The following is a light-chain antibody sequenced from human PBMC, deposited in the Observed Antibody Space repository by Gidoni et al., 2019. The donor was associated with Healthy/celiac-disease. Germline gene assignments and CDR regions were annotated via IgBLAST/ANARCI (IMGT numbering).Light chain of an antibody. CDR1: KLGDKY. CDR3: QAWDSSTVV. V-gene: IGLV3-1*01. CDR2: QVS. Sequence: SYELTQPPSVSVSPGQTASITCSGEKLGDKYACWYQQKPGQSPVLVIYQVSKGPSGIPQRFSGSNSGNTATLTISGTQAMDEADYYCQAWDSSTVVFGGGTKLTVL. J-gene: IGLJ2*01.